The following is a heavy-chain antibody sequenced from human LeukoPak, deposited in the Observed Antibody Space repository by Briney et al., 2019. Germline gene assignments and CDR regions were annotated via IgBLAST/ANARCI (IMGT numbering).Heavy chain of an antibody. Sequence: PGGSLTLSCAASGFTLSNTYMNWLRQAPAKGLAWVSFIYSGGCTYYTESVTGRFTISRDTSKNTLYLQMNSLRAEDTAVYYCVKDDRRYGDYGYFDHWGQGALVTVSS. D-gene: IGHD4-17*01. CDR1: GFTLSNTY. V-gene: IGHV3-66*01. CDR3: VKDDRRYGDYGYFDH. CDR2: IYSGGCT. J-gene: IGHJ4*02.